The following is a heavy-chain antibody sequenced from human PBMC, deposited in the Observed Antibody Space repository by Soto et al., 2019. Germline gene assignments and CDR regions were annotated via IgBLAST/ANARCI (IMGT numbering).Heavy chain of an antibody. Sequence: QVQLVQSGAELKEPGASVKVSCKASGYIFTKHGISWVRQAPGQGLEWMGWISAHHGTTNYAQNPQDRITVTTAISTSTAYMELRSLRPEDTAIYYCARVYGYGYGHFDFWGQGSLVTVSS. CDR2: ISAHHGTT. V-gene: IGHV1-18*01. D-gene: IGHD5-18*01. CDR3: ARVYGYGYGHFDF. J-gene: IGHJ4*02. CDR1: GYIFTKHG.